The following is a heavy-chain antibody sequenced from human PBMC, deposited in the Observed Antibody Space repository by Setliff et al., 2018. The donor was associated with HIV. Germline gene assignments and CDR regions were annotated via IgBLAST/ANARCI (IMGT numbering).Heavy chain of an antibody. CDR1: GGSFSDNY. D-gene: IGHD4-17*01. J-gene: IGHJ3*01. CDR2: IYYSGTT. CDR3: ARLTTMVTRDAIDF. Sequence: SETLSLTCAVYGGSFSDNYWGWIRQPPGKGLEWIGTIYYSGTTYYHPSLKSRVTISVDASKMQFSLKLSSVTAADTAVYYCARLTTMVTRDAIDFWGQGTMVTVSS. V-gene: IGHV4-34*01.